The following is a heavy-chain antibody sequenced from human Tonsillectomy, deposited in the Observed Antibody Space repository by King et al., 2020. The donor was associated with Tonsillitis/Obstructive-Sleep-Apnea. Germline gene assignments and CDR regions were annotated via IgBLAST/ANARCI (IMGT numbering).Heavy chain of an antibody. CDR1: GGSISSSSYY. J-gene: IGHJ6*03. D-gene: IGHD3-22*01. V-gene: IGHV4-39*01. CDR3: ARQNYDSSSYYYPYYYYYMDV. Sequence: QLQESGPGLVKPSETLSLTCTVSGGSISSSSYYWGWIRQPPGKGLEWIGSFYYSGGTYYNPSLKSRLTISVDTSKNQFSLKLSSVTAADTAVYYCARQNYDSSSYYYPYYYYYMDVWGKGTTVTVSS. CDR2: FYYSGGT.